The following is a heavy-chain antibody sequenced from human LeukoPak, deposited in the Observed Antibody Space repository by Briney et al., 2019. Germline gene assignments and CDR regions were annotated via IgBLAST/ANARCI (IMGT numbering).Heavy chain of an antibody. V-gene: IGHV3-15*01. D-gene: IGHD3-22*01. CDR3: TTPGYDSSGYPD. CDR1: GFTFSNAW. J-gene: IGHJ4*02. Sequence: PGGSLRLSCAASGFTFSNAWMSWVRQAPGKGLEWVGRIKSKTDGGTTDYAAPVKGRFTISRDDSKNTLCLQMNSLKTEDTAVYYCTTPGYDSSGYPDWGQGTLVTVSS. CDR2: IKSKTDGGTT.